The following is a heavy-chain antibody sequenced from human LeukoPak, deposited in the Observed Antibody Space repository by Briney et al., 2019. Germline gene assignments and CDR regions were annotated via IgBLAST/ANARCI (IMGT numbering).Heavy chain of an antibody. Sequence: PGGSLRLSCAASGFTFSSYEMNWVRQAPGKGLEWVSYISSSGSTIYYADSVKGRLTISRDNAKNSLYLQMNSLRAEDTAVYYCARTGHSYGYFFVDYWGQGTLVTVSS. J-gene: IGHJ4*02. V-gene: IGHV3-48*03. CDR3: ARTGHSYGYFFVDY. D-gene: IGHD5-18*01. CDR1: GFTFSSYE. CDR2: ISSSGSTI.